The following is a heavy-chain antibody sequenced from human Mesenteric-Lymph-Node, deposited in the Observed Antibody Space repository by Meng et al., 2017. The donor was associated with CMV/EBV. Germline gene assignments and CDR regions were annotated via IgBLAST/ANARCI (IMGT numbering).Heavy chain of an antibody. CDR1: GGSISSSSYY. Sequence: SETLSLTCTVSGGSISSSSYYWGWIRQPPGKGLEWIGSIYYSGSTYYNPSLKSRVTISVDTSKNQFSLKLSSVTAADTAVYYCARDLVGDYYLDYWGQGTLVTVSS. CDR3: ARDLVGDYYLDY. V-gene: IGHV4-39*07. CDR2: IYYSGST. J-gene: IGHJ4*02. D-gene: IGHD4-17*01.